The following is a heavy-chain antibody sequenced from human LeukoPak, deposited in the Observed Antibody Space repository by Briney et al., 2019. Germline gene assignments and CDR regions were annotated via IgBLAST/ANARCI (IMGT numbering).Heavy chain of an antibody. CDR1: GFTFSRYW. D-gene: IGHD4-17*01. J-gene: IGHJ4*02. CDR3: ARDKEYGDSSDY. CDR2: IKQDGSEK. Sequence: GGSLRLSCAASGFTFSRYWMSWVRQAPGKGLEWVANIKQDGSEKYYVDSVKGRFTISSDNAKNSLYLQMNSLRAEDTAVYYCARDKEYGDSSDYWGQGTLVTVSS. V-gene: IGHV3-7*01.